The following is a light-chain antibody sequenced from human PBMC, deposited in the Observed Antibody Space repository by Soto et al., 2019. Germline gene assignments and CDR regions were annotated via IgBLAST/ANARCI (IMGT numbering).Light chain of an antibody. CDR2: DAS. J-gene: IGKJ1*01. V-gene: IGKV3-11*01. CDR1: QSVSSS. Sequence: EIVLTQSPATLSLSPGERASLSCRASQSVSSSLAWYQQKPGQAPRLLIYDASNRATGIPVRFSGSGSKTDFTLTIITLEPEDFAIYYCQQRSNWPGTFGQGTKVEIK. CDR3: QQRSNWPGT.